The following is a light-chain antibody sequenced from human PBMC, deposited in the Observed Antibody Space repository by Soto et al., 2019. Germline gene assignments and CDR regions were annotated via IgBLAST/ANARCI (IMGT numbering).Light chain of an antibody. Sequence: EIVMTQSPATLSVSPGERATLSCRASQSVSTNLAWHQQRPVQAPRLLIYGASPRATGIPDRFSGSGSGTEFTLTISSLESEDFAVYYCQQYNNWPPYTFGQGTKVDIK. J-gene: IGKJ2*01. CDR1: QSVSTN. V-gene: IGKV3-15*01. CDR3: QQYNNWPPYT. CDR2: GAS.